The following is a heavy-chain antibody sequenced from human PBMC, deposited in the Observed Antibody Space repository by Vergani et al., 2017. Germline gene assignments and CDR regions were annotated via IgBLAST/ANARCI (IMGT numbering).Heavy chain of an antibody. D-gene: IGHD2-2*02. CDR3: ARGNLGYCSSTSWYKPYYYYYYYMDV. CDR2: INHSGST. J-gene: IGHJ6*03. Sequence: QVQLQQWGAGLLKPSETLSLTCAVYGGSFSGYYWSWIRQPPGKGLEWIGEINHSGSTNYNPSLKSRVTISVDTSKNQFSLKLSYVTAAETAVYYCARGNLGYCSSTSWYKPYYYYYYYMDVWGKGTTVTVSS. V-gene: IGHV4-34*01. CDR1: GGSFSGYY.